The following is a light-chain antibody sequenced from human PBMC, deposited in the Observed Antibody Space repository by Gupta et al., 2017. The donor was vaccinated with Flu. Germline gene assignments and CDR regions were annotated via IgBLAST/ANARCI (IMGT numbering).Light chain of an antibody. CDR1: QNVGRQ. V-gene: IGKV3-11*01. J-gene: IGKJ4*01. Sequence: SPATLPLSSGETATLSCRASQNVGRQIAWYQQKPGRAPRLIMFDASNRATGIPARFSGSGSGTDFTLTISNLETEDFAVYFCQQRSLWPLTFGSGTKVEI. CDR2: DAS. CDR3: QQRSLWPLT.